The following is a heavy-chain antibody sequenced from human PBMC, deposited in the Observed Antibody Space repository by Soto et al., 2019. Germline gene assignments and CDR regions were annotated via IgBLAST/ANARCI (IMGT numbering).Heavy chain of an antibody. CDR2: IYYSGST. Sequence: PPGKGLELIGYIYYSGSTNYNPSLKSRVTISVDTSKNQFSLKLSSVTAADTAVYYCASGQFYYDSSGYPKAYGMDVWGQGTTVTVSS. CDR3: ASGQFYYDSSGYPKAYGMDV. J-gene: IGHJ6*02. V-gene: IGHV4-59*01. D-gene: IGHD3-22*01.